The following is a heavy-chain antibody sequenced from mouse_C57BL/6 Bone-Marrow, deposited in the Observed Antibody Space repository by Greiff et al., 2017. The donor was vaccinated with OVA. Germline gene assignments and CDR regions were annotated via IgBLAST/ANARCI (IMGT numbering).Heavy chain of an antibody. CDR1: GFSLTSYA. J-gene: IGHJ1*03. V-gene: IGHV2-9-1*01. Sequence: QVQLQQSGPGLVAPSQSLSITCTVSGFSLTSYAISWVRQPPGKGLEWLGVIWTGGGTNYNSAPKSRLSISKDNSKSQVFLKMNSLQTDDTARYYCARRGDYDERWYFDVWGTGTTVTVSS. CDR2: IWTGGGT. D-gene: IGHD2-4*01. CDR3: ARRGDYDERWYFDV.